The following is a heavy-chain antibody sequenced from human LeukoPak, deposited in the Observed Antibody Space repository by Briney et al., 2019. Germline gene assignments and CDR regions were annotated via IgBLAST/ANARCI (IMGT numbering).Heavy chain of an antibody. Sequence: SETLSLTCTVSGGSISSGDYYWSWIRQPPGKGLEWIGEINHSGSTNYNPSLKSRVTISVDTSKNQFSLKLSSVTAADTAVYYCARSLKISGSYFNYWGQGTLVTVSS. CDR2: INHSGST. CDR1: GGSISSGDYY. D-gene: IGHD1-26*01. V-gene: IGHV4-39*07. CDR3: ARSLKISGSYFNY. J-gene: IGHJ4*02.